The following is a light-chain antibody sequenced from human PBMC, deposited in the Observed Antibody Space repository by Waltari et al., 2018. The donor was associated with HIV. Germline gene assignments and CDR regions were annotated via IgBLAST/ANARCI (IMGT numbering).Light chain of an antibody. Sequence: QSALTQPASVSGSPGQSITISCTGTSSDVGGSNYVSWYQQHPGKAPKLLIYEVSNRPSGVPNRFSGSKSGNTASLTISGLQAEDEADYYCSSDTSSSPWVFGGGTKLTVL. CDR3: SSDTSSSPWV. J-gene: IGLJ3*02. CDR2: EVS. V-gene: IGLV2-14*01. CDR1: SSDVGGSNY.